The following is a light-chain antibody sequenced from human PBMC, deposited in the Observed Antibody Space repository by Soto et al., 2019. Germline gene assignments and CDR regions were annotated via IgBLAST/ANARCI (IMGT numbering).Light chain of an antibody. J-gene: IGKJ2*02. CDR3: QQYDNWPCT. Sequence: EIVMTQSPATLSVSPEEGATLSCRASQSVSSNLAWYQQKPGQAPRLLIYGASTRATGIPARFSGSGSGTEFTLTISSLHSEDFAVYYCQQYDNWPCTFGQGTKLENK. CDR2: GAS. CDR1: QSVSSN. V-gene: IGKV3-15*01.